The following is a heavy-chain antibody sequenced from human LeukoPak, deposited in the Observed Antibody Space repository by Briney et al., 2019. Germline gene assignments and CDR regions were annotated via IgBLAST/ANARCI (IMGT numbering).Heavy chain of an antibody. Sequence: GALRLSCAASGFTFSSYWMSWVRQAPGKGLEWVANIKQDGSEKYYVDSVKGRFTISRDNAKNSLYLQMNSLRAEDTAVCYCARDFLMNYDILTGYFRTPDWFDPWGQGTLVTVSS. J-gene: IGHJ5*02. D-gene: IGHD3-9*01. V-gene: IGHV3-7*01. CDR2: IKQDGSEK. CDR1: GFTFSSYW. CDR3: ARDFLMNYDILTGYFRTPDWFDP.